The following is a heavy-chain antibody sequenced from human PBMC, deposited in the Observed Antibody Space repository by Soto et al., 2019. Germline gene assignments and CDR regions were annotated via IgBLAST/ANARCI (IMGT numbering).Heavy chain of an antibody. Sequence: PGGSLRLSCAASGFTFSNYAVTWVRQAPGKGLEWVGRIKSKSAGGTTDFTAPVKGRFTISRDDSENTLFLHMNTLKTEDTAVYYCSYGNSFYFDYWGQGALVTV. CDR1: GFTFSNYA. CDR2: IKSKSAGGTT. D-gene: IGHD4-17*01. J-gene: IGHJ4*02. V-gene: IGHV3-15*01. CDR3: SYGNSFYFDY.